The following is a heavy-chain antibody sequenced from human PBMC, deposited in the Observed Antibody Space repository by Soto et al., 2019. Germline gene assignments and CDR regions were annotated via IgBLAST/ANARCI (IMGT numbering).Heavy chain of an antibody. CDR1: GFTFSSYG. CDR3: AKEDDYGGAYFDY. Sequence: QVQLVESGGGVVQPGRSLRLSCAASGFTFSSYGMHWVRQAPGKGLEWVAVISYDGSNKYYADSVKGRFTISRYNSKNTLYLQMNSLRAEDTAVYYCAKEDDYGGAYFDYWGQGTLVTVSS. CDR2: ISYDGSNK. J-gene: IGHJ4*02. V-gene: IGHV3-30*18. D-gene: IGHD4-17*01.